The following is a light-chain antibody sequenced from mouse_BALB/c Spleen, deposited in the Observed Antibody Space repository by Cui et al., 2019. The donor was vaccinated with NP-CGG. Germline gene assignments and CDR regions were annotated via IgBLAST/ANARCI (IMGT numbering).Light chain of an antibody. CDR1: TRAVTTSNY. V-gene: IGLV1*01. CDR2: GTN. CDR3: ALWYSNHWV. Sequence: QAVVTPESALTTSPSETVTLTCRSSTRAVTTSNYANWVQEKPDHLFTGLIGGTNNRAPGVPARFSGSLIGDRAALTITGAQTEDEALYFCALWYSNHWVFGGGTKLTVL. J-gene: IGLJ1*01.